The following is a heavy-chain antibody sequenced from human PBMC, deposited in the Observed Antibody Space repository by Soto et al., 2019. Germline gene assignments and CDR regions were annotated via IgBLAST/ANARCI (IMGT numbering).Heavy chain of an antibody. CDR1: GGSVSSGRYY. J-gene: IGHJ3*02. Sequence: QVQLQESGPGLVKPSETLSLTCTVSGGSVSSGRYYWTWIRQPPGKGLEWIGHIYYIGTTHYSPSLKRRVTISSDTSKNQFSLRLPSVTAADTAVYYCARSGSKYGADAFDTWGQGTVVTVSS. CDR2: IYYIGTT. V-gene: IGHV4-61*01. D-gene: IGHD5-18*01. CDR3: ARSGSKYGADAFDT.